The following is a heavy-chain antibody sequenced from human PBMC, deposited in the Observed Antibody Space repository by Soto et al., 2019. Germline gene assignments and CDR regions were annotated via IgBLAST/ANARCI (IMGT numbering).Heavy chain of an antibody. CDR3: ARGDSTDCSNGVCSFFYNHDMDV. V-gene: IGHV1-2*04. CDR1: GYSFTDYH. Sequence: ASVKVSCKASGYSFTDYHIHWVRQAPGQGLEWLGRINPKSGGTSTAQKFQGWVTMTTDTSISTASMELTRLTSDDTAIYYCARGDSTDCSNGVCSFFYNHDMDVWGQGTTVTVS. J-gene: IGHJ6*02. D-gene: IGHD2-8*01. CDR2: INPKSGGT.